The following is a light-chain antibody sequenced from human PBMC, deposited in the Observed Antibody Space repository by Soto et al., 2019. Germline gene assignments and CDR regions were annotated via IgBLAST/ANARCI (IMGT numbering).Light chain of an antibody. CDR1: QGIRNF. V-gene: IGKV1-27*01. Sequence: DIQMTQSPTSLSASVGDRVTITCRASQGIRNFVAWYQQKPGKAPKLLIYAASTLQSGVSSRFSGSGSGTDFTLTIISLQPEDVATYSCQKYSSVPVFGPGTKVEIK. CDR2: AAS. J-gene: IGKJ3*01. CDR3: QKYSSVPV.